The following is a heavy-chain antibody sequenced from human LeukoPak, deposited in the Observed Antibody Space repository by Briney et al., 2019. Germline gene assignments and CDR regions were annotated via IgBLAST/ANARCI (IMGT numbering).Heavy chain of an antibody. CDR3: TRGRDYYGSGSYLNWFDP. CDR2: MRSKAYGETI. Sequence: GGSLRLSCTASGVTFGDYAMNWVRQAPGQGLEWVGFMRSKAYGETIEYAASVRGRFTISRDDSKRIAYLQMNSLKTEDTAVYYCTRGRDYYGSGSYLNWFDPWGQGTLVTVSS. V-gene: IGHV3-49*04. CDR1: GVTFGDYA. J-gene: IGHJ5*02. D-gene: IGHD3-10*01.